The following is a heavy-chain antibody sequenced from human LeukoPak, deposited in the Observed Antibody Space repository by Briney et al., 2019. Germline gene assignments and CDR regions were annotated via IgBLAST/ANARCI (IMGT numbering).Heavy chain of an antibody. CDR2: ISYDGSNK. J-gene: IGHJ4*02. D-gene: IGHD6-13*01. Sequence: GRSLRLSCAASGFTFSSYGMHWVRQAPSKGLEWVAVISYDGSNKYYADSVKGRFTISRDNSKSTLYLQMNSLRAEDTAVYYCAKDPGGPFIAAAGDYWGQGTLVTVSS. V-gene: IGHV3-30*18. CDR1: GFTFSSYG. CDR3: AKDPGGPFIAAAGDY.